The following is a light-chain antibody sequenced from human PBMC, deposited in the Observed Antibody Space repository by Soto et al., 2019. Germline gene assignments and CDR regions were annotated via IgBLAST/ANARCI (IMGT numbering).Light chain of an antibody. V-gene: IGLV2-14*01. CDR2: EVS. Sequence: QSVLTQPASVPGSHGQSITISCTGTSSDVGGYNYVSWYQQHPGKAPKLMIYEVSNRPSGVSNRFSGSKSGNTASLTISGHQAEDAADYYCSSYTSSSTRMFGGGTKVTVL. CDR1: SSDVGGYNY. J-gene: IGLJ3*02. CDR3: SSYTSSSTRM.